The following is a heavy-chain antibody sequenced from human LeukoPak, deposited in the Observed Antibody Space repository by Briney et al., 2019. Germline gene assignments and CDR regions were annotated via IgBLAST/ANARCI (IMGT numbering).Heavy chain of an antibody. J-gene: IGHJ4*02. Sequence: GTLRLSCAASGFTFSSYAMSWVRQAPGKGLEWVSAISGSGGSTYYADSVKGRFTISRDNSKNTLYLQMNSLRAEDTAVYYCAKHSEDWLLFYWGQGTLVTVSS. D-gene: IGHD3-9*01. V-gene: IGHV3-23*01. CDR2: ISGSGGST. CDR3: AKHSEDWLLFY. CDR1: GFTFSSYA.